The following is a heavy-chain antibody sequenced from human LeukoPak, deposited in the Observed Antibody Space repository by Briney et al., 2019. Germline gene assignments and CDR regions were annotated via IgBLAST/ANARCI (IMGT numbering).Heavy chain of an antibody. CDR3: ARLDCISDTCYNY. J-gene: IGHJ4*02. V-gene: IGHV4-59*08. CDR1: GDSISTDY. D-gene: IGHD2-21*01. Sequence: SETLSLTCIVSGDSISTDYWSWIRLSPGKGLEWIGYINYSGNSEYNPSLKSRVTISVDRSKKQVSLKMRSVTAADTAVYYCARLDCISDTCYNYWALGALVTVSS. CDR2: INYSGNS.